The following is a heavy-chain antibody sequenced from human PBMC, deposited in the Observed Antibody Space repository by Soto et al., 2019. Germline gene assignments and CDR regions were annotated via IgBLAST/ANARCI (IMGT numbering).Heavy chain of an antibody. CDR1: GFTFSSYG. CDR2: ISYDGSNK. Sequence: QVQLVESGGGVVQPGRSLRLSCAASGFTFSSYGMHWVRQAPGKGLEWVAVISYDGSNKYYADSVKGRFTISRDNSKNTLYLQMNSLRAEDTVVYYCAKAMITMVRGVMSPFDYWGQGTLVTVSS. V-gene: IGHV3-30*18. J-gene: IGHJ4*02. CDR3: AKAMITMVRGVMSPFDY. D-gene: IGHD3-10*01.